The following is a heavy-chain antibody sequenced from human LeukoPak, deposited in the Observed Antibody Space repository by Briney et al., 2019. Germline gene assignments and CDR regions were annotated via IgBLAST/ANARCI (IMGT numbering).Heavy chain of an antibody. V-gene: IGHV4-4*09. CDR3: ASPRTSYRYTFDY. CDR1: VASISNYY. J-gene: IGHJ4*02. D-gene: IGHD5-18*01. CDR2: ISTSGST. Sequence: SETLSLTCAVSVASISNYYWSWIRQAPGKGLEWIGYISTSGSTNYNPSLKSRVSISLDTSNNRFSLHLNFVTAADTAVYFCASPRTSYRYTFDYWGPGALVTVSS.